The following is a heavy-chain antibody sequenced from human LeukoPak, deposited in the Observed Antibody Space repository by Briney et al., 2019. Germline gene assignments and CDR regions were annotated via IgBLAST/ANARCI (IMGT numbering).Heavy chain of an antibody. D-gene: IGHD1-26*01. V-gene: IGHV3-23*01. Sequence: GGSPRLSCVGSGFTFRSHAMSWVRQAPEKGLEFVSGIYENGGTTYYADSVKGRFTISRDNSKNTLYLQMNSLRAEDTAVYYCAKDFTLVGATGYWGQGTLVTVSS. CDR3: AKDFTLVGATGY. J-gene: IGHJ4*02. CDR2: IYENGGTT. CDR1: GFTFRSHA.